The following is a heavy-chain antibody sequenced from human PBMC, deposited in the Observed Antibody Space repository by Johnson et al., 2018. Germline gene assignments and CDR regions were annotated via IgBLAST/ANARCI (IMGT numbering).Heavy chain of an antibody. V-gene: IGHV1-58*01. Sequence: QWVRQARGQRLEWIGWIVVGSGNTNYAQKFQERVTITRDMSTSTAYLELSSLRSEDTAVYYCAKDRANYGDDAFDIWGQGTMVTVSS. CDR3: AKDRANYGDDAFDI. J-gene: IGHJ3*02. CDR2: IVVGSGNT. D-gene: IGHD4-17*01.